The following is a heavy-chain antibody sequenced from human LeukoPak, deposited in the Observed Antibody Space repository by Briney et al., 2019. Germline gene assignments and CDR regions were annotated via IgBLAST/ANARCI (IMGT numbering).Heavy chain of an antibody. J-gene: IGHJ4*02. V-gene: IGHV1-2*02. Sequence: ASVKVSCKASGYAFTGYYMHWVRQAPGQGLEWMGWINPNSGGTNYAQKFQGRVTMTRDTSISTAYMELSRLRSDDTAVYYCARGASLEGFGELRIDYWGQGTLVTVSS. D-gene: IGHD3-10*01. CDR2: INPNSGGT. CDR1: GYAFTGYY. CDR3: ARGASLEGFGELRIDY.